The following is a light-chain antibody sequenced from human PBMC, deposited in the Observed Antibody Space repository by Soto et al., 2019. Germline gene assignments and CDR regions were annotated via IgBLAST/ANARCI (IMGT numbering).Light chain of an antibody. V-gene: IGKV3-11*01. CDR3: QQRSDWPPT. J-gene: IGKJ5*01. Sequence: EIVMTQSPATLSVSPGERATFSCRATQSLRNYLAWYQQKLGQAPRLLIYDASKRATGIPARFSGSGSGTDFTLTISSLEPEDFAVYFCQQRSDWPPTFGQGTRLEIK. CDR1: QSLRNY. CDR2: DAS.